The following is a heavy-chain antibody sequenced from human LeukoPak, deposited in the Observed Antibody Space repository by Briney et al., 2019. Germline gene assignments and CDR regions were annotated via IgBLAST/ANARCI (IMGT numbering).Heavy chain of an antibody. Sequence: PSETLSLTCAVYGGSFSGYYWSWIRQPPGKGLEWIGEINHSGSTNYNPSLKSRVTISVDTSKNQFSLKLSSVTAADTAVYYCARQDQLLFSDAFDIWGQETMVTVSS. D-gene: IGHD2-2*01. CDR1: GGSFSGYY. V-gene: IGHV4-34*01. CDR2: INHSGST. CDR3: ARQDQLLFSDAFDI. J-gene: IGHJ3*02.